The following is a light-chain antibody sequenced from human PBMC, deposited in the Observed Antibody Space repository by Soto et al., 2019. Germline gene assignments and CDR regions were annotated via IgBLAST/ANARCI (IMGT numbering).Light chain of an antibody. Sequence: EIVLTQSPGTLSVSPGDRATLSCRASQSVNSKIAWYQQKAGQAPRLLLYAASTRATNIPARFSGGGSGTEFTLTIISLQSEDFAVYFCQQYNNWWTFGQGTKVEIK. CDR1: QSVNSK. CDR3: QQYNNWWT. J-gene: IGKJ1*01. V-gene: IGKV3-15*01. CDR2: AAS.